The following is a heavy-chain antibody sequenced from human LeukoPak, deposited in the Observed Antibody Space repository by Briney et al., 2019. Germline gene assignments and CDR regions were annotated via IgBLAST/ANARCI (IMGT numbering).Heavy chain of an antibody. D-gene: IGHD1-26*01. CDR3: AKGGKWDVTPFDY. V-gene: IGHV3-23*01. CDR2: ISGGGGST. CDR1: GFTFTSYS. J-gene: IGHJ4*02. Sequence: GGSLRLSCAASGFTFTSYSMNWVRQTPGKGLEWVSTISGGGGSTYYADSVKGRFTISRDNSKNTLYLQVNSLRAEDTAVYYCAKGGKWDVTPFDYWGQGTLVTVSS.